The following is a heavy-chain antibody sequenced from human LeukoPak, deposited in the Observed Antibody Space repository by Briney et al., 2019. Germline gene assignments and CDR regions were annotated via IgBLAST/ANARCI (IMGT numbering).Heavy chain of an antibody. J-gene: IGHJ4*02. CDR2: INHSGST. D-gene: IGHD5-18*01. CDR3: ARSTAWIQLWYKY. V-gene: IGHV4-34*01. CDR1: GGSFSGYY. Sequence: ASETLSLTCAVYGGSFSGYYWSWIRQPPGKGPEWIGEINHSGSTNYNPSLKSRVTISVDTSKNQFSLKLSSVTAADTAVYYCARSTAWIQLWYKYWGQGTLVTVSS.